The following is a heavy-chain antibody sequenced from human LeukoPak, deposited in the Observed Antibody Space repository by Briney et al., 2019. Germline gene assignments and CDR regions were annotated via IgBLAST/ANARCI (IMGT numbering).Heavy chain of an antibody. CDR3: ARGVVVPAAQDGAFDI. V-gene: IGHV4-30-2*01. CDR2: IYHSGST. Sequence: KPSETLSLTCTVSGGSISSGGYYWSWIRQPPGKGLEWIGYIYHSGSTYYNPSLKSRVTISVDRSKNQFSLKLSSVTAADTAVYYCARGVVVPAAQDGAFDIWGQGTMVTVSS. CDR1: GGSISSGGYY. J-gene: IGHJ3*02. D-gene: IGHD2-2*01.